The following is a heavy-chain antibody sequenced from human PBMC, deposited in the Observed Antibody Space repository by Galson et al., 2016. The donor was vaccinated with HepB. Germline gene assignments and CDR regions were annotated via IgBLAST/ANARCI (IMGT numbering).Heavy chain of an antibody. J-gene: IGHJ6*02. CDR2: ISHGGTNK. Sequence: SLRLSCAASGFTFNSFGMHWVRQAPGKGLEWVAVISHGGTNKYYGDSVKGRFSISRDNSKNTLYHQMNRLRTEDTAVYYCAKDPAYYDSGTYYNPNYYGLDVWGQGTTVTVSS. CDR1: GFTFNSFG. CDR3: AKDPAYYDSGTYYNPNYYGLDV. D-gene: IGHD3-10*01. V-gene: IGHV3-30*18.